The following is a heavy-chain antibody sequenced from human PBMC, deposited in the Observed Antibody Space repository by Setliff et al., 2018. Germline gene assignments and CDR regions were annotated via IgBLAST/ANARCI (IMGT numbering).Heavy chain of an antibody. Sequence: PSETLSLTCAVYGGSFSGYYWSWIRQPPGKGLEWIGEINHSGSTNYNPSLKSRVTISIDTSKNQFSLNLSSVTAADTAVYFCARGPPVVSGSSAWYINYWGQGTLVTVPS. D-gene: IGHD6-19*01. CDR1: GGSFSGYY. J-gene: IGHJ4*02. V-gene: IGHV4-34*01. CDR3: ARGPPVVSGSSAWYINY. CDR2: INHSGST.